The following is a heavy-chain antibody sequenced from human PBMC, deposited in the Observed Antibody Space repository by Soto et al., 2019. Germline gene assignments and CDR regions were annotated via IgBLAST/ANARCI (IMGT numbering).Heavy chain of an antibody. D-gene: IGHD4-17*01. CDR3: ARHRTTVTTEDWYFDL. Sequence: PSETLSLTCTVSGGSISSGGYYWSWIRQHPGKGLEWIGYIYYSGSTYYNPSLKSRVTISVDTSKNQFSLKLSSVTAADTAVYYCARHRTTVTTEDWYFDLWGRGTLVTVSS. CDR1: GGSISSGGYY. V-gene: IGHV4-31*03. J-gene: IGHJ2*01. CDR2: IYYSGST.